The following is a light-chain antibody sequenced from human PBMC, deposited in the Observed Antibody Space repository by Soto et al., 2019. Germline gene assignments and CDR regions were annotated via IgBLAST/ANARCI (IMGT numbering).Light chain of an antibody. CDR1: QSISSY. Sequence: DIQMTQSPSSLSASVGDRVTITCRASQSISSYLNWYQQKPGKAPKLLIYAASSLQSGVPSRFRGSGSWSDFTLTISSMQPVDFATYYCQQSYSTPSIPFGQGTRLEIK. CDR2: AAS. J-gene: IGKJ5*01. V-gene: IGKV1-39*01. CDR3: QQSYSTPSIP.